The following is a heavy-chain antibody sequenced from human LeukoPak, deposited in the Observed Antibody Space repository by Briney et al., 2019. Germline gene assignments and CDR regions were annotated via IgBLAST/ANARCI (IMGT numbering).Heavy chain of an antibody. V-gene: IGHV4-61*02. D-gene: IGHD6-19*01. CDR2: IYTSGST. Sequence: TSETLSLTCTVSGGSISSGSYYWSWIRQPAGKGLEWIGRIYTSGSTNYNPSLKSRVTISVDTSKNQFSLKLSSVTAADTAVYYCARRRAVAGDFDYWGQGTLVTVSS. CDR1: GGSISSGSYY. J-gene: IGHJ4*02. CDR3: ARRRAVAGDFDY.